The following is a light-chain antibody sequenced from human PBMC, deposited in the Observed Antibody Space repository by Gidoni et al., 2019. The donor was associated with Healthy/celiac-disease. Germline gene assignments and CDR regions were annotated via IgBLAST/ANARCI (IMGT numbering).Light chain of an antibody. CDR3: QAWDSSVV. CDR2: QDS. Sequence: YELPQPHSVSVSPGQTASITCSGDKLGDKYACWYQQKPGQSPVLVIYQDSKRPSGLPARFSGSNSGNTATLTISGTQAMDEADYYCQAWDSSVVFGGGTKLTVL. V-gene: IGLV3-1*01. CDR1: KLGDKY. J-gene: IGLJ2*01.